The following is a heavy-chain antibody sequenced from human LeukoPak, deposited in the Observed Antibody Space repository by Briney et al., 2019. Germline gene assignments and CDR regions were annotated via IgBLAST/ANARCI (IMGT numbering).Heavy chain of an antibody. J-gene: IGHJ4*02. CDR1: GITLSNYG. V-gene: IGHV3-23*01. Sequence: GGSLRLSCAVSGITLSNYGMSWVRQAPGKGLEWVAGISDGGGSRNYADSVKGRFAISRDNPKNTLYLQMNSLRAEDTAVYFCAKRGVVIRAVIIVGFHKEAYYFDYWGQGALVTVSS. CDR3: AKRGVVIRAVIIVGFHKEAYYFDY. CDR2: ISDGGGSR. D-gene: IGHD3-10*01.